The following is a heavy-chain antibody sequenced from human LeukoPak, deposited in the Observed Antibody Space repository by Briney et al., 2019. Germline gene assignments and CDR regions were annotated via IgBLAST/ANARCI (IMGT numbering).Heavy chain of an antibody. CDR3: ARDLAAAATWFDP. CDR1: GFTFSNYW. J-gene: IGHJ5*02. CDR2: INSDGTGT. V-gene: IGHV3-74*01. D-gene: IGHD6-13*01. Sequence: PGGSLRLSCAASGFTFSNYWMHWVRQAPGKGLVWVSRINSDGTGTTYADSVKGRFTISRDNSKNTLYLQMNSLRAEDTAVYFCARDLAAAATWFDPWGQGTLVTVSS.